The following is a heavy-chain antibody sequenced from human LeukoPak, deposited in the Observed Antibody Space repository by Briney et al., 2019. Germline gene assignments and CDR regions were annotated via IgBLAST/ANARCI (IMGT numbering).Heavy chain of an antibody. CDR2: IIPIFGTA. Sequence: ASVKVSCKASGYTFTSYGISWVRQAPGQGLEWMGGIIPIFGTANYAQKFQGRVTITADESTSTAYMELSSLRSEDTAVYYCARGRGPAAASVDYWGQGTLVTVSS. J-gene: IGHJ4*02. CDR3: ARGRGPAAASVDY. V-gene: IGHV1-69*13. D-gene: IGHD2-2*01. CDR1: GYTFTSYG.